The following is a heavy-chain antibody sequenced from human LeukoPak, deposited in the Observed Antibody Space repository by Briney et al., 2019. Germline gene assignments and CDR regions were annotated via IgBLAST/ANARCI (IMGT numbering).Heavy chain of an antibody. CDR1: GGSFSGYY. V-gene: IGHV4-34*01. Sequence: SETLSLTCAVYGGSFSGYYWSWIRQPLGKGLEWIGEINHSGSTNYNPSLKSRVTISVDTSKNQFSLKLSSVTAADTAVYYCARGSGGSGSYYGSVFFLTKQNWFDPWGQGTLVTVSS. CDR2: INHSGST. J-gene: IGHJ5*02. CDR3: ARGSGGSGSYYGSVFFLTKQNWFDP. D-gene: IGHD3-10*01.